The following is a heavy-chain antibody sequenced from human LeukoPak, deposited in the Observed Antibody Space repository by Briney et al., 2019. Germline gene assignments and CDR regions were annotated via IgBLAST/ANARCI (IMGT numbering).Heavy chain of an antibody. CDR2: ISRNGGST. D-gene: IGHD2/OR15-2a*01. J-gene: IGHJ4*02. CDR1: GFTFSSFA. V-gene: IGHV3-64D*09. CDR3: VKDLRSDFMGVLSRYLSY. Sequence: GSLRLSCSASGFTFSSFAMHWVRQAPGKGLQYVAAISRNGGSTYYADSVKGGFTISRDNSKSTLYLQMSSLRAEDTAVYLCVKDLRSDFMGVLSRYLSYWGQGTLVTVSS.